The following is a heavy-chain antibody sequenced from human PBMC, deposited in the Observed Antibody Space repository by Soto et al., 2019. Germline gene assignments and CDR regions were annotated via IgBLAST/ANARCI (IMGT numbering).Heavy chain of an antibody. CDR1: GYSISSGNY. J-gene: IGHJ6*02. CDR3: RSSTSCYDESCVDV. CDR2: LYHIGST. Sequence: SETLSLTCAVSGYSISSGNYWAWIRQPPGRGLEWIGSLYHIGSTHYNTSLKSRVTISVDTSKNHFPLELSSVTAADTAIYYCRSSTSCYDESCVDVWGQGTMVTVSS. V-gene: IGHV4-38-2*01. D-gene: IGHD2-2*01.